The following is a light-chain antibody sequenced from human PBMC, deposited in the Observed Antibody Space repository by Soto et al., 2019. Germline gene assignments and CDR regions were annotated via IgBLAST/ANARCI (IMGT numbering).Light chain of an antibody. V-gene: IGKV3-11*01. J-gene: IGKJ4*01. CDR3: QQYNNWLLT. CDR1: QTVSSF. CDR2: RAS. Sequence: EIVLTQSPATLSLSPGERATLSCRASQTVSSFLAWYQQKPGQAPRLLIYRASNRATGIPARFSGSGSGTDFTLTISSLESEDFAVYYCQQYNNWLLTFGGGTKVDIK.